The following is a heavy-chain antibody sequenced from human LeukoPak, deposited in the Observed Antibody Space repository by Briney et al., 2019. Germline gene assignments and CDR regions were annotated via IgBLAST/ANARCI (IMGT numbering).Heavy chain of an antibody. D-gene: IGHD6-6*01. CDR1: GFTVSSNY. Sequence: GGSLRLSCAASGFTVSSNYMSWVRQAPGKGLEWVSVIYSGGSTYYADSVKGRFTISRDNSKNTLYLQMNSLRAEDTAVYYCARDLGPVVYSSSSGGYWGQGTLVTVSS. CDR2: IYSGGST. J-gene: IGHJ4*02. CDR3: ARDLGPVVYSSSSGGY. V-gene: IGHV3-53*01.